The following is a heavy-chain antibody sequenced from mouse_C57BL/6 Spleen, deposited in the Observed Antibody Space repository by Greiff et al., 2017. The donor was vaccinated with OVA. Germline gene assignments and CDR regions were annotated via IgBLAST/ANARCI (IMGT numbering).Heavy chain of an antibody. V-gene: IGHV1-19*01. CDR1: GYTFTDYY. D-gene: IGHD4-1*01. CDR3: AREWDVYAMDY. J-gene: IGHJ4*01. Sequence: EVQLVESGPVLVKPGASVKMSCKASGYTFTDYYMNWVKQSHGKSLEWIGVINHYNGGTSYNQKFKGKATLTVDKSSSTAYMELNSLTSEDSAVYYCAREWDVYAMDYWGQGTSVTVSS. CDR2: INHYNGGT.